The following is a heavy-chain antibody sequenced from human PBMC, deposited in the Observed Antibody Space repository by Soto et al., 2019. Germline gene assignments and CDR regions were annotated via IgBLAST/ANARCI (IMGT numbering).Heavy chain of an antibody. CDR3: ARVRAFLWFGELFVF. J-gene: IGHJ4*02. V-gene: IGHV1-8*01. Sequence: QVQLGQSGAEVKRPGASVKVSCKTSGYSFSSYDINWVRQATGQGLEWRGWMNPSNGKTGYAQKFQGRATMTRNTSMTPAYMDLTSLRSEDTAVYYCARVRAFLWFGELFVFWGQGTLVTVSS. D-gene: IGHD3-10*01. CDR1: GYSFSSYD. CDR2: MNPSNGKT.